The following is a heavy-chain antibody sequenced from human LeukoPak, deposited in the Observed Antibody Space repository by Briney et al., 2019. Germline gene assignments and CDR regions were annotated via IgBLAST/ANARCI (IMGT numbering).Heavy chain of an antibody. CDR3: AKDPYGTRYFDY. V-gene: IGHV3-23*01. Sequence: GGPLRLSCAASGFTFSSHALSWVRQAPGKGLEWASSLSGSGYNTYYADSVKGRFTISRDNSKNTVYLQMNSLRAEDTAVYYCAKDPYGTRYFDYWGQGTLVTVSS. D-gene: IGHD2-2*01. CDR1: GFTFSSHA. J-gene: IGHJ4*02. CDR2: LSGSGYNT.